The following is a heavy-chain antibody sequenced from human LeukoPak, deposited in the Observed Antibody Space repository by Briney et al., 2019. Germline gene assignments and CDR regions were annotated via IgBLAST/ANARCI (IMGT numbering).Heavy chain of an antibody. Sequence: PGGSLRLCCAASGFTFSSYEMNWVRQAAGKGLEWVSYISSSGSTICYADSVKGRFTISRDNAKNSLYLQMNSLRAEDTAVYYCARSIVVVVAATRISWFDPWGQGTLVTVSS. D-gene: IGHD2-15*01. V-gene: IGHV3-48*03. CDR1: GFTFSSYE. J-gene: IGHJ5*02. CDR3: ARSIVVVVAATRISWFDP. CDR2: ISSSGSTI.